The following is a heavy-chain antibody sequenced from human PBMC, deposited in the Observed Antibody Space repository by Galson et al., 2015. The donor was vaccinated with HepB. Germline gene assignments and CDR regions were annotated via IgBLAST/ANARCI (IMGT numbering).Heavy chain of an antibody. V-gene: IGHV3-30*18. J-gene: IGHJ2*01. CDR3: ANAVGPIKWYFDL. CDR2: VSFDGNNK. D-gene: IGHD1-26*01. Sequence: SLRLSCAASGFTFSCCGMHWVRQAPGKGLEWVAVVSFDGNNKFYADSVRGRFTISRDNSENTLYLQMNSLRSEDTAVYYCANAVGPIKWYFDLWGRGTPVTVSS. CDR1: GFTFSCCG.